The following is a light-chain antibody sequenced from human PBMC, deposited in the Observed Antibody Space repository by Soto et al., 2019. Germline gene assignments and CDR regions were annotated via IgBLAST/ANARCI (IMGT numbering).Light chain of an antibody. CDR2: GAS. V-gene: IGKV3-20*01. CDR3: HQYGTSPLT. J-gene: IGKJ4*01. Sequence: EIVLTQSPGTLSLSPGERATLSCRASQSVTSGYLAWYQQKPGQSPRLLMYGASSRTTDVPDRFSESGSGIDFTITITRLEPEDFAVYCCHQYGTSPLTFGGGTKVEIK. CDR1: QSVTSGY.